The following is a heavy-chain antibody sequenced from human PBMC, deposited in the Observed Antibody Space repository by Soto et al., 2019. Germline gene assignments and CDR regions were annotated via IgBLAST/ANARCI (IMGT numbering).Heavy chain of an antibody. V-gene: IGHV4-61*01. CDR3: ASSSSSGDY. CDR1: GGSVSSGSYY. CDR2: TYYSGST. Sequence: QVQLQESGPGLVKPSETLSLTCTVSGGSVSSGSYYWSWIRQPPGKGLEWIGYTYYSGSTNYNPSLKSRVTISVDTSKNQFSLKLSSVTAADTAVYYCASSSSSGDYWGQGTLVTVSS. D-gene: IGHD6-6*01. J-gene: IGHJ4*02.